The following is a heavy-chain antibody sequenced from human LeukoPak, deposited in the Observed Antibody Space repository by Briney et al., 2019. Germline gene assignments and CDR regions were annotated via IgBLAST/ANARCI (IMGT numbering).Heavy chain of an antibody. V-gene: IGHV3-7*01. J-gene: IGHJ4*02. CDR1: GFTFSRYW. Sequence: GASLRLSCAAAGFTFSRYWMNWYRQAPGKGLEWVGNINQDAREINYVDSVRGRFTISRDNAKNSLHLQMNSLRAEDTAVYYCATDRDNSDWQKRFDSWGQGTLVTVSS. CDR3: ATDRDNSDWQKRFDS. D-gene: IGHD2-21*02. CDR2: INQDAREI.